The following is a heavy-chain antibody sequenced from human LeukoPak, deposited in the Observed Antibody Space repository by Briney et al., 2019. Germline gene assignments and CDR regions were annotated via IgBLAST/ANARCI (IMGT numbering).Heavy chain of an antibody. V-gene: IGHV4-34*01. CDR1: GGSFSGYY. CDR3: ARDKSGSYSDAFDI. Sequence: PSETLSLTCAVYGGSFSGYYWSWIRQPPGKGLEWIGEINHSGSTNYNPSLKSRVTISVDTSKNQFSLKLSSVTAADTAVYYCARDKSGSYSDAFDIWGQGTMVTVSS. CDR2: INHSGST. J-gene: IGHJ3*02. D-gene: IGHD1-26*01.